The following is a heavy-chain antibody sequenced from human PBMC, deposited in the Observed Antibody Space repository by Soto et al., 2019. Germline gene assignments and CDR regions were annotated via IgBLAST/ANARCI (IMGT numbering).Heavy chain of an antibody. Sequence: QVQLVQSGAEVKKPGSSVKVSCKASGGTFSSYAISWVRQAPGQGLEWMGGIIPIFGTANYAQKFQGRVKITADESTSTDYMELSSLRSEDTAVYYCAGGTTVTTPYYYYYGMDVLGQGTTVTVSS. CDR3: AGGTTVTTPYYYYYGMDV. CDR1: GGTFSSYA. V-gene: IGHV1-69*01. D-gene: IGHD4-17*01. CDR2: IIPIFGTA. J-gene: IGHJ6*02.